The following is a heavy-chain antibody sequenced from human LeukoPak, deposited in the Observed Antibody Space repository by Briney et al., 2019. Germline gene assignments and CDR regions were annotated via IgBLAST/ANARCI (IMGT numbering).Heavy chain of an antibody. D-gene: IGHD3-22*01. Sequence: PGGSLRLSCAASGFNFSSDALGWGRQAPGKGLEWVSAISGSGGSTYYADSVKGRFTISRDNSKNTLYLQMHSLRAEDTAVYYCAKGGGYYYDSSGWDYFDYWGQGTLVIVSS. CDR3: AKGGGYYYDSSGWDYFDY. V-gene: IGHV3-23*01. CDR1: GFNFSSDA. J-gene: IGHJ4*02. CDR2: ISGSGGST.